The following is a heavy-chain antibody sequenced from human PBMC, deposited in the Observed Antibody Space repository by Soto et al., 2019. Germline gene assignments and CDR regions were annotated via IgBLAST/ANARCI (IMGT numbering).Heavy chain of an antibody. CDR2: IYYSGST. CDR1: GGSISSGGYY. J-gene: IGHJ4*02. D-gene: IGHD7-27*01. V-gene: IGHV4-30-4*08. Sequence: PSETLSLTCTVSGGSISSGGYYWSWIRQHPGKGLEWIGYIYYSGSTYYNPSLKSRVTISVDTFKNQFSLKLSSATAADTAVYYCARVGEANWGPTDYWGQGTLVTVSS. CDR3: ARVGEANWGPTDY.